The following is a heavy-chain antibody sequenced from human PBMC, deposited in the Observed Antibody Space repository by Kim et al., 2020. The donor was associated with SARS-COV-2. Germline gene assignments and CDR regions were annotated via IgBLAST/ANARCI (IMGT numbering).Heavy chain of an antibody. V-gene: IGHV3-15*01. J-gene: IGHJ4*02. Sequence: PVKGRFTIARDDSKNTLYLQMNSLKTEDTAVYYCTTDPREQLVPGDYFDYWGQGTLVTVSS. CDR3: TTDPREQLVPGDYFDY. D-gene: IGHD6-6*01.